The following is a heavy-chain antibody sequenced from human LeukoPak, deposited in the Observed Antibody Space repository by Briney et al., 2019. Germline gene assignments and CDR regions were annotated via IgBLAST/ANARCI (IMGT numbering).Heavy chain of an antibody. J-gene: IGHJ3*02. V-gene: IGHV3-48*04. CDR2: ISSSSSTI. D-gene: IGHD2-15*01. CDR3: ARDGYCSGGSCHYVAFDI. CDR1: GFTFSSYS. Sequence: GGSLRLSCAASGFTFSSYSMNLVRQAPGKGLEWVSYISSSSSTIYYADSVKGRFTISRDNAKNSLYLQMNSLRAEDTAVYYCARDGYCSGGSCHYVAFDIWGQGTMVTVSS.